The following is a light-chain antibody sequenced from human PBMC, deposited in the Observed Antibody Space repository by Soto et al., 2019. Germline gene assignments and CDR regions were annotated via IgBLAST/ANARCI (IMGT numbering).Light chain of an antibody. CDR3: QQAYNTPRT. V-gene: IGKV1-39*01. CDR2: AAS. Sequence: DIQMTQSPSSLSASVGARVTITCRASQSIMSHLNWYQHKSRKAPKLLIYAASMLHRGVPSRFSGSGSGTDFTLTISSLQAEDFGTYYCQQAYNTPRTFGQGTKVDIK. CDR1: QSIMSH. J-gene: IGKJ1*01.